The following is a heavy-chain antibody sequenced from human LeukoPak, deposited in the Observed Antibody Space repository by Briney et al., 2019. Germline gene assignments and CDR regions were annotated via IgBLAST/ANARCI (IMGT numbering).Heavy chain of an antibody. J-gene: IGHJ6*02. D-gene: IGHD5-18*01. CDR2: IIPVLNIT. CDR3: ARDQGLTAPPPYGLDV. V-gene: IGHV1-69*04. CDR1: GGTFSNYA. Sequence: ASVKVSCKASGGTFSNYAITWVRQAPGQGLEWMGRIIPVLNITTYAQKFQGSVTITADTSTSTVYMELSSLRSEETAVYYCARDQGLTAPPPYGLDVWGQGTTVIVSS.